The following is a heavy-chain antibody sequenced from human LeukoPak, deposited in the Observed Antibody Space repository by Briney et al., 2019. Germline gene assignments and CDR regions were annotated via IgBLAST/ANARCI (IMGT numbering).Heavy chain of an antibody. Sequence: SETLSLTCTVSGGSISSSYWSWIRQPAGKGLEWIGRIYTSGSTNYNPSLKSRVTMSVDTFKNQFSLKLSSVTAADTAVYYCARVGGGCDCSSTSCCYYYGMAVWGRGTTVTVSS. J-gene: IGHJ6*02. D-gene: IGHD2-2*01. CDR3: ARVGGGCDCSSTSCCYYYGMAV. CDR1: GGSISSSY. V-gene: IGHV4-4*07. CDR2: IYTSGST.